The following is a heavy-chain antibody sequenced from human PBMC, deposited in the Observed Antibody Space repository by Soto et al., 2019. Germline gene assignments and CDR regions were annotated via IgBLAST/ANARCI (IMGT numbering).Heavy chain of an antibody. J-gene: IGHJ6*02. CDR3: ARWTHLRVWSGSPSGGMDV. CDR2: ISAYNGNT. CDR1: GYTFTSYG. Sequence: ASVKVSCKASGYTFTSYGISWVRQAPGQGLEWMGWISAYNGNTNYAQKLQGRVTMTTDTSTSTAYMELRSLRSDDKAVYYCARWTHLRVWSGSPSGGMDVWGQGTTVTVSS. V-gene: IGHV1-18*01. D-gene: IGHD3-3*01.